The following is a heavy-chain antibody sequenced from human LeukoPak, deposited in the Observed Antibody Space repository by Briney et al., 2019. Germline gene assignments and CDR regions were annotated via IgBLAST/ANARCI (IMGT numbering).Heavy chain of an antibody. D-gene: IGHD3-10*01. CDR1: GFSFSEHG. Sequence: GGSLRLSCAASGFSFSEHGMHWVRQPPGKGPEWLTVTWYDGSNNHYADSVKGRFTISRDNSKNTVFLEMNSLRAEDTAVYHCARDRYFGSDGFDIWGPGTMVIVSS. CDR3: ARDRYFGSDGFDI. CDR2: TWYDGSNN. J-gene: IGHJ3*02. V-gene: IGHV3-33*01.